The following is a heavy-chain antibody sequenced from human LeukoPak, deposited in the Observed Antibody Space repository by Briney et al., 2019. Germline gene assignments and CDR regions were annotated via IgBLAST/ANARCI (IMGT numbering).Heavy chain of an antibody. V-gene: IGHV3-11*04. CDR2: ISSSGSTI. Sequence: GGSLRLSCAAAGFTFSDYYMSWIRQAPGKGLGWVSYISSSGSTIYYADSVKGRFTISRDNTTLSLYLQMTSLRAADTAVYYCARDLRDGGYWGQGTLVTVSS. CDR3: ARDLRDGGY. J-gene: IGHJ4*02. CDR1: GFTFSDYY. D-gene: IGHD3-16*01.